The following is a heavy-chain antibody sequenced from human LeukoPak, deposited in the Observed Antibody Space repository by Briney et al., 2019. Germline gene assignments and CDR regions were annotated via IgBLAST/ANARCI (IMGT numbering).Heavy chain of an antibody. D-gene: IGHD2-15*01. J-gene: IGHJ4*02. CDR3: AKAPVTSCRGAFCYPFDY. CDR1: GFTFSSYE. V-gene: IGHV3-48*03. Sequence: GGSLRLSCAASGFTFSSYEMHWVRQAPGKGLEWVSYISSSGSTIYYAASVRGRFTISRDTSRSTLYLQMNSLRAEDAAVYYCAKAPVTSCRGAFCYPFDYWGQGTLVTVSS. CDR2: ISSSGSTI.